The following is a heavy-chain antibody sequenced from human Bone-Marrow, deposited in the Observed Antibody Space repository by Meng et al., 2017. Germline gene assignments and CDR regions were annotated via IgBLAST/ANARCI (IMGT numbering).Heavy chain of an antibody. Sequence: GESLKISCAASGFTFSSYWMSWVRQAPGKGLEWVGRIKSKTDGGTTDYAAPVKGRFTISRDDSKNTLYLQMNSLKTEDTAVYYCVGCSGGMCYDYYGMDVWGQGTTVTVSS. CDR1: GFTFSSYW. CDR3: VGCSGGMCYDYYGMDV. V-gene: IGHV3-15*01. D-gene: IGHD2-15*01. J-gene: IGHJ6*02. CDR2: IKSKTDGGTT.